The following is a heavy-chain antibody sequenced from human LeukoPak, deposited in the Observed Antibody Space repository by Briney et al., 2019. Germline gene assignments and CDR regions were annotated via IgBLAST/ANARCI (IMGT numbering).Heavy chain of an antibody. V-gene: IGHV1-8*01. D-gene: IGHD7-27*01. Sequence: ASVKVSCKASGYTFTTHDIHWVRQATGKGLEWMAWMNPNSGIRGYAQRFQGRVTMTRNTSISTAYMELSSLTSEDTAVYYCARGRYPPGDVLHFDYWGQGTLVTVSS. CDR1: GYTFTTHD. CDR3: ARGRYPPGDVLHFDY. J-gene: IGHJ4*02. CDR2: MNPNSGIR.